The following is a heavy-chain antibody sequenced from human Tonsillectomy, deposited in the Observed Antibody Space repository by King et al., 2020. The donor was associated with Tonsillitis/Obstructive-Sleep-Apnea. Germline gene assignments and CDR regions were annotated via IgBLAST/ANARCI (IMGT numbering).Heavy chain of an antibody. CDR3: ARVRFYYDTSGYDAFDI. CDR2: IYYSGST. J-gene: IGHJ3*02. CDR1: GGSISSANHY. D-gene: IGHD3-22*01. Sequence: VPLQESGPGLVRPSQTLSLTCTVSGGSISSANHYWRWIRPHPGKGLEWIGYIYYSGSTYYNPSLKSRVTISVDTSQNQFSLKLTSVTAADTAVYYCARVRFYYDTSGYDAFDIWGQGTIVTVSS. V-gene: IGHV4-31*03.